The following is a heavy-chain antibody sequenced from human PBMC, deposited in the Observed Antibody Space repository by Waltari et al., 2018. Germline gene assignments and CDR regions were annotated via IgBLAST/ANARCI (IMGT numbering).Heavy chain of an antibody. D-gene: IGHD5-12*01. CDR2: INGKSGST. CDR3: ARRPPGYSGYSLGYFDY. CDR1: GGSFSSYW. Sequence: QVQLQESGPGLVKPSETLSLSCAVSGGSFSSYWWSWIRQPAGQGLEEWIGEINGKSGSTNYNPSLKSRVTISKDASKNQFSLKLSSVTAADTAVYYCARRPPGYSGYSLGYFDYWGQGVLVTVSS. V-gene: IGHV4-59*12. J-gene: IGHJ4*02.